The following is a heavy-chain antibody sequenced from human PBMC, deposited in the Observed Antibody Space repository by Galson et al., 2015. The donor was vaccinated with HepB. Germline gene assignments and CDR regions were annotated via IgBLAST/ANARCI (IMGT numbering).Heavy chain of an antibody. J-gene: IGHJ4*02. Sequence: SLRLSCAASGFSFSTNNMHWVRQAPVKGLEWLAIISPDGNTAFYVDSVKGRFTISRDNSKSTLFLQVDSLRPEDTAVYYCARDFKWNYDHWGQGTLVTVSS. CDR2: ISPDGNTA. CDR3: ARDFKWNYDH. V-gene: IGHV3-30-3*01. D-gene: IGHD1-1*01. CDR1: GFSFSTNN.